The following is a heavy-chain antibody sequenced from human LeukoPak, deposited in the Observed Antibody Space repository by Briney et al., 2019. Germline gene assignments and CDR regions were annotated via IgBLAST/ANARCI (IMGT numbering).Heavy chain of an antibody. D-gene: IGHD6-13*01. CDR1: GGSFSGYY. V-gene: IGHV4-34*01. Sequence: PSETLSLTCAVYGGSFSGYYWSWIRQPPGKGLEWIGEINHSGSTNYNPSLKSRVTISVDTSKNQFSLKLSSVTAADTAVYYCARIRVSSYFDYWGQGTLVTVSS. CDR2: INHSGST. J-gene: IGHJ4*02. CDR3: ARIRVSSYFDY.